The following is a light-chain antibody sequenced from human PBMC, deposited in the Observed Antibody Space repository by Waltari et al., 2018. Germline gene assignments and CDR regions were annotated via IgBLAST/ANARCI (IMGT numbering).Light chain of an antibody. V-gene: IGLV1-40*01. CDR2: GNN. CDR1: SSNIGAGYA. Sequence: QSALTQPPSVSGAPGQRVTISCTGSSSNIGAGYAVHWYHHLPGTAPKLLIFGNNNRPSGFPDRFSGSKSGTSASLAITGLQAEDEADYYCQSDDSSLSGVLFGGGTKLTVL. CDR3: QSDDSSLSGVL. J-gene: IGLJ2*01.